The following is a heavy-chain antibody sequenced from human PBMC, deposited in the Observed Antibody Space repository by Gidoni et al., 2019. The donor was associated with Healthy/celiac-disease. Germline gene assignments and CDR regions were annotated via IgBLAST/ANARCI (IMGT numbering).Heavy chain of an antibody. CDR2: ISYDGSNK. D-gene: IGHD2-21*02. Sequence: QVQLVESGGGVVQPGRSLRLSCAASGFTFSSYAMPWVRQAPGKGLEWVAVISYDGSNKYYADSVKGRFTISRDNSKNTLYLQMNSLRAEDTAVYYCARDRRAVTAPYFDYWGQGTLVTVSS. J-gene: IGHJ4*02. CDR3: ARDRRAVTAPYFDY. CDR1: GFTFSSYA. V-gene: IGHV3-30*04.